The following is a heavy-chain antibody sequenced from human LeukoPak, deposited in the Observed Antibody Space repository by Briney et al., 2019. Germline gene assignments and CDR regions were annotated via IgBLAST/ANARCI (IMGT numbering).Heavy chain of an antibody. CDR1: GYTFTGYY. CDR3: ARSIIVVVPADDYGMDV. V-gene: IGHV1-2*04. D-gene: IGHD2-2*01. J-gene: IGHJ6*04. Sequence: ASVKVSCKASGYTFTGYYMHWVRQAPGQGLEWMGWINPNSGGTNYAQKFQGWDTMTRDTSISTAYMELSRLRSDDTAVYYCARSIIVVVPADDYGMDVWGKGTTVTVSS. CDR2: INPNSGGT.